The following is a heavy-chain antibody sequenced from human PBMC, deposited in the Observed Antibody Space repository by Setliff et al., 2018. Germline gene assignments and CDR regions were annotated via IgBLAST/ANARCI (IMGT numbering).Heavy chain of an antibody. D-gene: IGHD5-12*01. Sequence: GASVKVSCKTSGYAFITFGMSWVRQAPGQGLEWMGWMSPVYGIANYARKFQGRVTLTADTSTTTAYLELMSLRYDDTAVYYCVRGPGPSVVVAIPFDHWGQGSLVTVSS. CDR1: GYAFITFG. CDR3: VRGPGPSVVVAIPFDH. J-gene: IGHJ4*02. V-gene: IGHV1-18*01. CDR2: MSPVYGIA.